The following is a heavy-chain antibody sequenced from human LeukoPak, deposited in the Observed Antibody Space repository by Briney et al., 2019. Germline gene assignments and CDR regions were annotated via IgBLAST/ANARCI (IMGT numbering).Heavy chain of an antibody. V-gene: IGHV3-7*03. Sequence: GGSLRLSCAASGFTFSSYWMSWVRQAPGKGLEWVANINQDGSEKNYVDSVKGRFTISRDNAKNSLYLQMNSLRAEDTALYYCAKDMGYSYGSYFDYWGQGTLVTVSS. D-gene: IGHD5-18*01. CDR3: AKDMGYSYGSYFDY. CDR2: INQDGSEK. CDR1: GFTFSSYW. J-gene: IGHJ4*02.